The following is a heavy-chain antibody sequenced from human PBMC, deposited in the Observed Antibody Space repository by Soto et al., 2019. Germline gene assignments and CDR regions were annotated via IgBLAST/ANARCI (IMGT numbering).Heavy chain of an antibody. CDR1: GGTFSSYA. CDR3: ARVHSSSTYSYCGMDV. V-gene: IGHV1-69*13. J-gene: IGHJ6*02. Sequence: ASVKVSCKASGGTFSSYAISWVRQAPGQGLEWMGGIIPIFGTANYAQKFQGRVTITADESTSTAYMELSSLRSEDTAVYYCARVHSSSTYSYCGMDVWGQGPTVTVSS. D-gene: IGHD6-6*01. CDR2: IIPIFGTA.